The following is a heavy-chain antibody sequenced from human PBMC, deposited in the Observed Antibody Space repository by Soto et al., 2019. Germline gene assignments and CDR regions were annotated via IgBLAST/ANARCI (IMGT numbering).Heavy chain of an antibody. Sequence: QVQLVESGGGVVQPGGSLRLSCAASGFSFSNYAMNWVRQAPDKGLEWVALISYEGSAQYYADSVKGRFTISRDNSKNTLYLQMNSLRVEDTALYYCTKGGLSSSGWSDYWGQGTLVTVPS. D-gene: IGHD6-19*01. CDR3: TKGGLSSSGWSDY. CDR1: GFSFSNYA. J-gene: IGHJ4*02. V-gene: IGHV3-30*18. CDR2: ISYEGSAQ.